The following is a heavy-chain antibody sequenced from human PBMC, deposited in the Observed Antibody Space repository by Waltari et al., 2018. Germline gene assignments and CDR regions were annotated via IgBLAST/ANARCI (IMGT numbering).Heavy chain of an antibody. D-gene: IGHD3-10*01. CDR2: MNPNSGNT. CDR3: ARRITMVRGSVNWFDP. V-gene: IGHV1-8*03. Sequence: QVQLVQSGAEVKKPGASVKVSCKPPGYTFTSYDINWVRQAPGQGLEWMGWMNPNSGNTGYAQKFQGRVTITRNTSISTAYMELSSLRSEDTAVYYCARRITMVRGSVNWFDPWGQGTLVTVSS. J-gene: IGHJ5*02. CDR1: GYTFTSYD.